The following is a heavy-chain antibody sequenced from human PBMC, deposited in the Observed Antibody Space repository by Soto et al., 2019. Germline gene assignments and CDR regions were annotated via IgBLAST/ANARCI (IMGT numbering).Heavy chain of an antibody. CDR1: GFTFSNFA. CDR3: ASDLLTARSY. V-gene: IGHV3-64D*08. Sequence: PGGSLRLSCSASGFTFSNFAMHWVRLAPGKGLEYVAVIDDTGINTYYADSVKGRFTISRDNSRNTLYLRMSSVRVEDTAVYYCASDLLTARSYWGQRTPVTVSS. J-gene: IGHJ4*02. D-gene: IGHD3-9*01. CDR2: IDDTGINT.